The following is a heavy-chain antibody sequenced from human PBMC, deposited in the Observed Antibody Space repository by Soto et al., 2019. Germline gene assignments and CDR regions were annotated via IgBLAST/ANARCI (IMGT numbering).Heavy chain of an antibody. Sequence: GGSLRLSCAASGFTFSSYSMNWVRQAPGKGLEWVSSISSSSSYIYYADSVKGRFTISRDNAKNSLYLQMNSLRAEDTAVYYCARDRGAAPEIYYYYYGMDVWGQGTTVTVSS. D-gene: IGHD6-6*01. CDR1: GFTFSSYS. CDR3: ARDRGAAPEIYYYYYGMDV. V-gene: IGHV3-21*01. J-gene: IGHJ6*02. CDR2: ISSSSSYI.